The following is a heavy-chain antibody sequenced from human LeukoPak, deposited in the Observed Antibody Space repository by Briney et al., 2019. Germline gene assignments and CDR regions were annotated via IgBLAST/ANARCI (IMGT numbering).Heavy chain of an antibody. Sequence: GRSLRLSCAASGFTFSNYTMHWVRQAPGKGLEWVAVISYDGSSKYYADSVKGRFTISRDNSKNTLYLQMYSLRAEDTTVYYCARARGPAAMLGDFDYWGQGTLVTVSS. D-gene: IGHD2-2*01. CDR1: GFTFSNYT. J-gene: IGHJ4*02. CDR2: ISYDGSSK. CDR3: ARARGPAAMLGDFDY. V-gene: IGHV3-30-3*01.